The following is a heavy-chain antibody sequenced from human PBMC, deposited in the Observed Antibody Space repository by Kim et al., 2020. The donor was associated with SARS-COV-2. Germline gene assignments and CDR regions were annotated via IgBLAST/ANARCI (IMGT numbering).Heavy chain of an antibody. D-gene: IGHD3-22*01. CDR1: GFTFSSYG. V-gene: IGHV3-48*02. Sequence: GGSLRLSCTASGFTFSSYGMHWVRQAPGKGLEWVSYICSGGGTIYYAGSVEGRFTISRDNGKNTLYLQMNSLRDEDTAMYYCARDTGSGWYYDSWGQGTLVSVSS. J-gene: IGHJ4*02. CDR2: ICSGGGTI. CDR3: ARDTGSGWYYDS.